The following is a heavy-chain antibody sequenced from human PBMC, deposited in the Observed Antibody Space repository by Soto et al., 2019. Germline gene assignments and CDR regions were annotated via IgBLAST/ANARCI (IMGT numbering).Heavy chain of an antibody. Sequence: QVQLVQSGAEVKKPGSSVKVSCKASGDTFRNEIITWARQAPGQGLEWMGRIIPLLDIANYAPKFQGRVTLTADKSTSTAYMELNSLRSEDTAVYFCVRDSPIGNTYSGYDGFDHWGQGTLVTVSS. CDR1: GDTFRNEI. V-gene: IGHV1-69*08. CDR3: VRDSPIGNTYSGYDGFDH. D-gene: IGHD5-12*01. J-gene: IGHJ4*02. CDR2: IIPLLDIA.